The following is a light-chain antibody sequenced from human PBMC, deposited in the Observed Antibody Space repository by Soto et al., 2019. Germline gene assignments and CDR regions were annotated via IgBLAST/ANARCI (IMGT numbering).Light chain of an antibody. CDR1: TSNIGSSA. V-gene: IGLV1-44*01. CDR2: AND. J-gene: IGLJ1*01. CDR3: AAWDGSLNRYV. Sequence: QSVLTQPPSASGTPGQRVTISCSGSTSNIGSSAVNWYQQLPGTAPKLLIYANDQRPPGVPARFSGSKSGTSASLAISGLQSEDEADYYCAAWDGSLNRYVFAAGTKSPS.